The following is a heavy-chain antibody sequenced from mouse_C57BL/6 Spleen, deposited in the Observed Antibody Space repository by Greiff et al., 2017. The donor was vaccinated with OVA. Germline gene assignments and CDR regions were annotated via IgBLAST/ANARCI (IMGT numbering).Heavy chain of an antibody. D-gene: IGHD1-1*01. J-gene: IGHJ4*01. Sequence: ESGPGLVKPSQSLSLTCSVTGYSITSGYYWNWIRQFPGNKLEWMGYISYDGSNNYNPSLKNRISITRDTSKNQFFLNLNSVTTEDTATYYCAYYYGSSYVNYYAMDYWGQGTSVTVSS. CDR1: GYSITSGYY. CDR2: ISYDGSN. V-gene: IGHV3-6*01. CDR3: AYYYGSSYVNYYAMDY.